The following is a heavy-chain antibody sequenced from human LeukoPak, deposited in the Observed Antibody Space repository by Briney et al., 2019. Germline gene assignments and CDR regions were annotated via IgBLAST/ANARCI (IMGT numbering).Heavy chain of an antibody. CDR2: ISSSYTYI. V-gene: IGHV3-21*01. D-gene: IGHD3-22*01. J-gene: IGHJ3*01. CDR3: ARDRSEGHDSSGPLDAFDV. Sequence: GGSLRLSCSASGFTFSNYCMNWVRQAPGKGQEWVSSISSSYTYIYYGDSVKGRFTISRDNARNSLYLQMNNLRADDTAVYYCARDRSEGHDSSGPLDAFDVWGQGTLVAVSS. CDR1: GFTFSNYC.